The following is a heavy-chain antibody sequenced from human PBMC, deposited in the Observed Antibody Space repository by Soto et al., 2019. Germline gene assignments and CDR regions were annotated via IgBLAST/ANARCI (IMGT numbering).Heavy chain of an antibody. J-gene: IGHJ4*02. CDR3: KRKSQYDILTGYYPTFDY. CDR2: IYYSGSS. CDR1: GGSISSGGYY. V-gene: IGHV4-31*03. Sequence: SETLSLTCTVSGGSISSGGYYWSWIRQHPGKGLVLIGYIYYSGSSYYNPSLKSRVTISVDTSKNHFSLKLSSVSAADTAVFFFKRKSQYDILTGYYPTFDYWGQGTLVTVSS. D-gene: IGHD3-9*01.